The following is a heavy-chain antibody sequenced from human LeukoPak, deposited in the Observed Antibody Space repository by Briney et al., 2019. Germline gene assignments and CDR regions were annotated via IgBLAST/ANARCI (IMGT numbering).Heavy chain of an antibody. D-gene: IGHD1-26*01. CDR2: IIPILGIA. V-gene: IGHV1-69*04. CDR3: ARAPSGSPIDY. Sequence: SVKVSCKASGGTFSSYAIIWVRQAPGQGLEWMGRIIPILGIANYAQKFQGRVTITADRSTSTAYMELSSLRSEDTAVYYCARAPSGSPIDYWGQGTLVTVSS. CDR1: GGTFSSYA. J-gene: IGHJ4*02.